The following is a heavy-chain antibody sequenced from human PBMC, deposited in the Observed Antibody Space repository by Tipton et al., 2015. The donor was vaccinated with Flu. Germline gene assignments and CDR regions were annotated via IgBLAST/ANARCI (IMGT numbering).Heavy chain of an antibody. J-gene: IGHJ4*02. CDR2: INHSGST. V-gene: IGHV4-34*01. Sequence: TLSLTRAVYGGSFSGYYWSWIRQPPGKGLEWIGEINHSGSTNYNPSLKSRVTISVDTSKNQFSLKLSSVTAADTAVYYCARGLRFLEWLFGLYYFDYWGQGTLVTVSS. D-gene: IGHD3-3*01. CDR3: ARGLRFLEWLFGLYYFDY. CDR1: GGSFSGYY.